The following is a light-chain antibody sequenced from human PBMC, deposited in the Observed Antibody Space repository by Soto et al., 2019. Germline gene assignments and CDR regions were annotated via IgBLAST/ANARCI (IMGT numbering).Light chain of an antibody. CDR2: AAS. V-gene: IGKV1-39*01. CDR3: QHYNSYSEA. CDR1: QTISTY. J-gene: IGKJ1*01. Sequence: DIQMTQSPSSLSASVGDRVTITCRASQTISTYLNWYQQKPGKAPKLLIHAASSVQSGVPSRFSGSGSGTEFTLTISSLQPDDFATYDCQHYNSYSEAFGQGTKVDIK.